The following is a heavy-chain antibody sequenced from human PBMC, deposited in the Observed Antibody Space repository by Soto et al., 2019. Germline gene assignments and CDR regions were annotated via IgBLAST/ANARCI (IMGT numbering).Heavy chain of an antibody. V-gene: IGHV3-23*01. CDR2: IRSSGDRT. D-gene: IGHD1-1*01. CDR3: AKQQGPGTPYYYAMDV. CDR1: GFTFSSYA. Sequence: EVQLLESGGGLVQPGGSLRLSCAASGFTFSSYAMSWVRQAPGKGLEWVSVIRSSGDRTYYADSVKGRFTISRDNSKNTLYLQMNSLRAEDTAVYHCAKQQGPGTPYYYAMDVWGQGTTVTVSS. J-gene: IGHJ6*02.